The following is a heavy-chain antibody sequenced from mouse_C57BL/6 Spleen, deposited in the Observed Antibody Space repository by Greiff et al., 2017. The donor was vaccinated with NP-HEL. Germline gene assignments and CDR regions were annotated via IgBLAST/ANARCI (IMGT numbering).Heavy chain of an antibody. CDR2: INPSTGGT. Sequence: DVKLVESGPELVKPGASVKISCKASGYSFTGYYMNWVKQSPEKSLEWIGEINPSTGGTTYNQKFKAKATLTVDKSSSTAYMQLKSLTSEDSAVYYCAIGSSYWYFDVWGTGTTVTVSS. CDR1: GYSFTGYY. J-gene: IGHJ1*03. D-gene: IGHD1-1*01. CDR3: AIGSSYWYFDV. V-gene: IGHV1-42*01.